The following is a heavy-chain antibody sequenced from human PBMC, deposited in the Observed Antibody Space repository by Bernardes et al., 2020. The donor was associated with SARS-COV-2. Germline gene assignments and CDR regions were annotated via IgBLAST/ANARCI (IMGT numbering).Heavy chain of an antibody. CDR2: IYQSGHT. V-gene: IGHV4-30-2*06. D-gene: IGHD3-22*01. J-gene: IGHJ1*01. CDR3: ARSHDSTGYPT. CDR1: GDSISSSGFS. Sequence: SETLSLTCTVSGDSISSSGFSWSWIRQSPGKGLEWIGYIYQSGHTYYSPSLKSRVSISTDRSKNQFSLKLSSVTAADTAVYYCARSHDSTGYPTWGQGTLVTVSS.